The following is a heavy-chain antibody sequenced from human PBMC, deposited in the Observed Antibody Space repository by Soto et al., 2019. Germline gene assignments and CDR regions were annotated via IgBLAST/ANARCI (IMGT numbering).Heavy chain of an antibody. V-gene: IGHV4-30-4*01. CDR3: AREQGTTVTTMGNGDY. CDR2: IYYSGST. CDR1: GGSISSGDYY. Sequence: SETLSLTCTVSGGSISSGDYYWSWIRQPPGKGLEWIGYIYYSGSTYYNPSLKSRVTISVDTSKNQFSLKLSSVTAADTAVYYCAREQGTTVTTMGNGDYWGQGTLVTVSS. D-gene: IGHD4-17*01. J-gene: IGHJ4*02.